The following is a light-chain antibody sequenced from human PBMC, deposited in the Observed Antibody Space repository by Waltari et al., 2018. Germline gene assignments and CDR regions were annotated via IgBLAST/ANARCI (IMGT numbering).Light chain of an antibody. J-gene: IGKJ1*01. CDR2: GES. Sequence: IVLTQSPGTLSLSPGERVILSCRVSQRVSRALAWYQQKPGQDSRRLISGESNRATGIPDRFSGSGSGTDFSLTISRLEPEDFAVYYCQHYVRLPVTFGQGTKVEIK. CDR3: QHYVRLPVT. V-gene: IGKV3-20*01. CDR1: QRVSRA.